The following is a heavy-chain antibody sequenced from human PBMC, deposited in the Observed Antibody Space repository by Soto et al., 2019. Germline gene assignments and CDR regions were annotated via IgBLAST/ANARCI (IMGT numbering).Heavy chain of an antibody. CDR3: ATDGGI. CDR1: GFTFSSYG. V-gene: IGHV3-30*03. CDR2: ISYDGSNK. Sequence: GSLRLSCAASGFTFSSYGMHWVRQAPGKGLEWVAVISYDGSNKYYADSVEGRFTISRDNSKNTLYLQMNSLRAEDTAVYYCATDGGIWGQGTMVTVSS. J-gene: IGHJ3*02.